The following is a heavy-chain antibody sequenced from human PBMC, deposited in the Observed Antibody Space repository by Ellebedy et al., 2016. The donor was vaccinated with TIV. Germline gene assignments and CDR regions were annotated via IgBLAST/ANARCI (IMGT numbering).Heavy chain of an antibody. CDR1: GFTFDSYA. CDR3: ARDLDKSSGWYGGAAY. D-gene: IGHD6-19*01. Sequence: PGGSLRLSCVASGFTFDSYAMHWVRQAPGKGLEWVAVISHDGSSQYYADSVKGRFTVSIDNSMTTVYLEMNSLRAEDTALYYCARDLDKSSGWYGGAAYWGQGTQVTVSS. V-gene: IGHV3-30-3*01. CDR2: ISHDGSSQ. J-gene: IGHJ4*02.